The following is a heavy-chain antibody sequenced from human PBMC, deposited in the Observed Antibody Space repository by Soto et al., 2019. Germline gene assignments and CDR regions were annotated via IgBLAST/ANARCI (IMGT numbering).Heavy chain of an antibody. Sequence: GESLKISCKGPGYSFTSYWISWVRQMPGKGLEWMGRIDPSDSYTNYSPFFQGHVTISTDKSITTAYLQWSSLKASDTAMYYCARGSLAPWPNWFDPWGQGTLVTVSS. J-gene: IGHJ5*02. CDR3: ARGSLAPWPNWFDP. CDR1: GYSFTSYW. CDR2: IDPSDSYT. D-gene: IGHD2-21*01. V-gene: IGHV5-10-1*01.